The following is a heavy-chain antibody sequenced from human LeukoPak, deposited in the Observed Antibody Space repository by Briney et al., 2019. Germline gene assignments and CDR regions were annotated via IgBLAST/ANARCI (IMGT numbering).Heavy chain of an antibody. J-gene: IGHJ4*02. Sequence: GGSLRLSCAASGFTFSSYWMNWVRQAPGKGLEWVAVIWYDGSNKYYADSVKGRFTISRDNSKNTLYLQMNSLRAEDTAVYYCARDHQLLCFDYWGQGTLVTVSS. D-gene: IGHD2-2*01. CDR3: ARDHQLLCFDY. V-gene: IGHV3-33*08. CDR2: IWYDGSNK. CDR1: GFTFSSYW.